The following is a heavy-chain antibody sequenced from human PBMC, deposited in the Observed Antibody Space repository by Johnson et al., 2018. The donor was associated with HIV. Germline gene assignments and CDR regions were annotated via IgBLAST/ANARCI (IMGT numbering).Heavy chain of an antibody. Sequence: QVQLVESGGGVVQPGRSLRLSCAASGFTFSSYAMHWVRQAPGKGLEWVAVISYDGSNKYYADSVKGRFTISRDNSKNMLFLQMNSLRAEDTAVYYCAKSQDRSAHDYDFDLWGQGTVVTVSS. CDR3: AKSQDRSAHDYDFDL. V-gene: IGHV3-30-3*01. CDR2: ISYDGSNK. CDR1: GFTFSSYA. J-gene: IGHJ3*01. D-gene: IGHD3-22*01.